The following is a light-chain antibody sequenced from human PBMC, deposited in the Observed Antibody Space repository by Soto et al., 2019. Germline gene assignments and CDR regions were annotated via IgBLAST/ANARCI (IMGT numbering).Light chain of an antibody. CDR2: GAS. V-gene: IGKV3-15*01. CDR3: QHYHRWPPFS. CDR1: QTVATY. Sequence: EIVVTQSPATLSVSPGERVTLSCRASQTVATYITWYQQKPGQAPRLLIYGASTRATDVPARFSGSGSGTDFTLTLTSLQSEDSAVYSCQHYHRWPPFSFGPGTKLEIK. J-gene: IGKJ2*01.